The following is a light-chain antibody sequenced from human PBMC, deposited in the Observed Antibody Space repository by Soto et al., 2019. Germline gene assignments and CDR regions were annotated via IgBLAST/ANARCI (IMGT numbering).Light chain of an antibody. CDR1: QGISHY. V-gene: IGKV1-27*01. CDR2: AAS. J-gene: IGKJ3*01. Sequence: DIQMTQSPSSLSASVGDRVTITCRASQGISHYLAWYQQRPGKVPKLLIYAASTLQSGVPSRFSGSGSGTDFTLTIISLQPEDVATYYSQNHSIAPFTFGPGTRVDIK. CDR3: QNHSIAPFT.